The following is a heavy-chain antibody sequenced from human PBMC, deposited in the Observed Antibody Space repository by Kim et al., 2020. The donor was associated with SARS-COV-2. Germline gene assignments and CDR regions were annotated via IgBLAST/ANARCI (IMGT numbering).Heavy chain of an antibody. D-gene: IGHD3-9*01. CDR3: ARVDILNGYYRVLVY. Sequence: GGSLRLSCAASGFTFSSYEMNWVRQAPGKGLEWVSYISSSGSTIYYADSVKGRFTISRDNAKNSLYLQMNSLRAEDTAVYYCARVDILNGYYRVLVYWGQGTLVTVSS. CDR1: GFTFSSYE. J-gene: IGHJ4*02. CDR2: ISSSGSTI. V-gene: IGHV3-48*03.